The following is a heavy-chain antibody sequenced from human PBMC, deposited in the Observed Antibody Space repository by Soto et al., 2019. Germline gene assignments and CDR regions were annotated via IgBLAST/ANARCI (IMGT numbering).Heavy chain of an antibody. J-gene: IGHJ6*01. CDR3: AKGENWNLDYGMDV. CDR2: ISWNSKSV. Sequence: EVQLVESGGGLVQPGRSLRLSCAASGFTFDDSAMHWVRQAPGKGLEWVSGISWNSKSVGYAGSVKGRFTISRDNAKNSLYLQMNSLRAEDTALYYCAKGENWNLDYGMDVW. D-gene: IGHD1-7*01. CDR1: GFTFDDSA. V-gene: IGHV3-9*01.